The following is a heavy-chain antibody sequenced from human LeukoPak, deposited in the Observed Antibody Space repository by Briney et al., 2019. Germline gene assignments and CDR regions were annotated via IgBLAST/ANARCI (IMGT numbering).Heavy chain of an antibody. CDR2: ISYDGSDQ. CDR1: GFTFSTYG. J-gene: IGHJ5*02. V-gene: IGHV3-30*03. Sequence: PGRSLRLSCAASGFTFSTYGMHWVRQAPGKGLEWVAFISYDGSDQYYADSVKGRFTISRDNSKNTLSLQMNSLRAEDTALYYCARDVWFDPWGQGTLVTVSS. CDR3: ARDVWFDP.